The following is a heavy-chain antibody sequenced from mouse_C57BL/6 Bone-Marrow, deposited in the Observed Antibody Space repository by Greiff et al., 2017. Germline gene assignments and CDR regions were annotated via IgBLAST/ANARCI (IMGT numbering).Heavy chain of an antibody. V-gene: IGHV14-4*01. Sequence: EVQLQQSGAELVRPGASVKLSCTASGFNIKDDYMHWVKQRPEQGLEWIGWIDPENGDTDYDSKFKGKATITADTSANTAYLQLSSLTSEDTAVYSCTTPGLLLRSYYVDYWDRGHALTLTS. CDR1: GFNIKDDY. CDR2: IDPENGDT. J-gene: IGHJ2*01. D-gene: IGHD1-1*01. CDR3: TTPGLLLRSYYVDY.